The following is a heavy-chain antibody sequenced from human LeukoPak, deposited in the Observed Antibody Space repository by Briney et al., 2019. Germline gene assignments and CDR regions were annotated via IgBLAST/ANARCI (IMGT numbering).Heavy chain of an antibody. CDR1: GGSISSGSYY. CDR3: ARELGDFWSGSEVASFDY. V-gene: IGHV4-61*02. Sequence: PSETLSLTCTVSGGSISSGSYYWSWIRQPAGKGLEWIGRIYTSGSTNYNPSLKSRVTISVDTSKNQFSLKLSSVTAADTAVYYCARELGDFWSGSEVASFDYWGQGTLVTVSS. D-gene: IGHD3-3*01. J-gene: IGHJ4*02. CDR2: IYTSGST.